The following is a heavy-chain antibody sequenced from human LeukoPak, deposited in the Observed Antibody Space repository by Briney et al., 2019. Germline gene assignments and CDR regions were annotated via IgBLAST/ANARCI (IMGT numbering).Heavy chain of an antibody. CDR1: GGSISSSSYY. Sequence: SGTLSLTCTVSGGSISSSSYYWGWIRQPPGKGLEWIGSIYYSGSTYYNPSLKSRVTISVDTSKNQFSLKLSSVTAADTVVYYCARLYYYGSGSYRGFDPWGQGTLVTVSS. V-gene: IGHV4-39*01. CDR2: IYYSGST. D-gene: IGHD3-10*01. J-gene: IGHJ5*02. CDR3: ARLYYYGSGSYRGFDP.